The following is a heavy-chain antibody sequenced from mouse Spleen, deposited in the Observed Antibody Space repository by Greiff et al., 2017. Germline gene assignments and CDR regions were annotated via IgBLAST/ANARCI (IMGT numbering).Heavy chain of an antibody. Sequence: QVQLQQSGPELVKPGASVKISCKASGYAFSSSWMNWVKQRPGKGLEWIGRIYPGDGDTNYNGKFKGKATLTADKSSSTAYMQLSSLTSEDSAVYFCAREGTSGAMDYWGQGTSVTVSS. V-gene: IGHV1-82*01. D-gene: IGHD3-1*01. CDR1: GYAFSSSW. CDR2: IYPGDGDT. CDR3: AREGTSGAMDY. J-gene: IGHJ4*01.